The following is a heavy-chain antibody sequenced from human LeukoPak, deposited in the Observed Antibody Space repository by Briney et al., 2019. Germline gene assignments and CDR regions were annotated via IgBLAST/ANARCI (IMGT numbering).Heavy chain of an antibody. V-gene: IGHV4-31*03. J-gene: IGHJ5*02. CDR3: ARVDVVVPAAIGINRFDP. CDR2: IYYSGST. D-gene: IGHD2-2*02. CDR1: GDSISSRDYY. Sequence: SQTLSLTCSVSGDSISSRDYYWGWIRQPPGKGLEWIGYIYYSGSTYYNPSLKSRVTISVDTSKNQFSLKLSSVTAADTAVYYCARVDVVVPAAIGINRFDPWGQGTLVTVSS.